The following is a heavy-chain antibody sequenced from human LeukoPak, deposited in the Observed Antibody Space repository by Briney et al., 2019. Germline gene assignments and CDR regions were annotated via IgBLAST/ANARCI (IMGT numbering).Heavy chain of an antibody. CDR2: ISGSGFDT. Sequence: GGSLRLSCTGPGFDFANYAMSWVRQAPGKGLEWISSISGSGFDTYLADSVKGRFTISRDNSRNTLYLHMNSLRAEDTAVYYCARYCSSTSCSSYYYYYMDVWGKGTTVTVSS. V-gene: IGHV3-23*01. CDR1: GFDFANYA. J-gene: IGHJ6*03. CDR3: ARYCSSTSCSSYYYYYMDV. D-gene: IGHD2-2*01.